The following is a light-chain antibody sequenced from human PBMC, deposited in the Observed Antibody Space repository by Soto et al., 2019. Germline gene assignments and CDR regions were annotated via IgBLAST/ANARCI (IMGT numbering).Light chain of an antibody. J-gene: IGLJ2*01. Sequence: QSALTQPASVSGSLGQSITISCTGTSSDVGAYNYVSWYQQHPDKAPKLLIFEVTNRPSGVSGRFSGSKSGITASLSITGRQPEDEADYYCTSYSSSSHVLFGGGTKLTVL. V-gene: IGLV2-14*01. CDR3: TSYSSSSHVL. CDR2: EVT. CDR1: SSDVGAYNY.